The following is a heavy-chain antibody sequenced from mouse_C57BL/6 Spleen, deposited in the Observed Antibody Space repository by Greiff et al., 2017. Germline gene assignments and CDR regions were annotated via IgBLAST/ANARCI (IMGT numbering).Heavy chain of an antibody. J-gene: IGHJ4*01. V-gene: IGHV2-6-1*01. CDR2: IWSDGST. CDR1: GFSLTSYG. CDR3: ATQDPYYYVMDY. Sequence: VQLQESGPGLVAPSQSLSITCTVSGFSLTSYGLHWVRQPPGKGLAWLVVIWSDGSTTYNSALKSRLSISKDNSKSHVFLKMNSLQTDDTAKDYCATQDPYYYVMDYWGQGTSVTVSS.